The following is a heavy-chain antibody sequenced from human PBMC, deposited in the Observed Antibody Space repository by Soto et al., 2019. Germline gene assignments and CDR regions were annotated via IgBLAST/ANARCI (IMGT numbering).Heavy chain of an antibody. D-gene: IGHD3-3*01. J-gene: IGHJ4*02. CDR3: AKKGESGSLDY. V-gene: IGHV3-30*18. Sequence: PGGSLRLSCAASGFTFSSYGVHWVRQAPGKGLEWVAVISYDGSNKYYADSVKGRYTISRDNSKNTLYLQMNSLRAEDTAVYYCAKKGESGSLDYWGQGTLVTVSS. CDR1: GFTFSSYG. CDR2: ISYDGSNK.